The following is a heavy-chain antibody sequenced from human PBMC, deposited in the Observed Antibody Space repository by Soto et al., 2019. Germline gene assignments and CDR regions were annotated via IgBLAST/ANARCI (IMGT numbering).Heavy chain of an antibody. D-gene: IGHD2-21*02. CDR2: ISTAGNP. CDR3: ARECEVTVYWFFDL. J-gene: IGHJ2*01. CDR1: GFRFSNHD. V-gene: IGHV3-13*05. Sequence: PGGSLRLSCAASGFRFSNHDMHWVRQVIGKGLEWVSAISTAGNPHYADSVKGRFTISRENAKNSLYLQMNSLTGGDTAVYYCARECEVTVYWFFDLWGRGTLVTFSS.